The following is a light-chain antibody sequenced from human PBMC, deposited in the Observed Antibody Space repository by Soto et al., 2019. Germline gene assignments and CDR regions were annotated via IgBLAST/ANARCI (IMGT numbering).Light chain of an antibody. CDR2: RAS. CDR3: QQSGSSPLT. Sequence: EIVLTQSPGTLSLSPGERATLSCRASQSVSSNYVAWYQQKPGQTPKVLIYRASSRATGIPDRFSGSGSATDFTLTISRLEPEDFAVYFCQQSGSSPLTFGGGTKVDIK. J-gene: IGKJ4*01. CDR1: QSVSSNY. V-gene: IGKV3-20*01.